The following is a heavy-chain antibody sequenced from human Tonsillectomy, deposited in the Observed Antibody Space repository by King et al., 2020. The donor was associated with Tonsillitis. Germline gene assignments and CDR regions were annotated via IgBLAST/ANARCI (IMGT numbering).Heavy chain of an antibody. CDR2: FNLNGGGA. D-gene: IGHD1-7*01. J-gene: IGHJ3*02. V-gene: IGHV1-2*02. Sequence: VQLVQSGAEVKKPGASVKVSCKASGYPFTGYYMHWVRQAPGQGLEGMGGFNLNGGGANYAQKFQGRVTMTRDTSITTAYLELSGLRSDDTAVYYCARDNWTYLKGAFDIWGQGTMVTVSS. CDR3: ARDNWTYLKGAFDI. CDR1: GYPFTGYY.